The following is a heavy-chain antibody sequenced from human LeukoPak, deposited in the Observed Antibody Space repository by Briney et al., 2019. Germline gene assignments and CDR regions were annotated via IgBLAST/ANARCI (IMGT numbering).Heavy chain of an antibody. CDR1: GFTFSSYG. V-gene: IGHV3-23*01. CDR3: AARKVRGVWFYLDY. CDR2: IYDDNT. J-gene: IGHJ4*02. D-gene: IGHD3-10*01. Sequence: GGSLRLSCAASGFTFSSYGMHWVHQAPGKGLEWVSTIYDDNTYYADSVKGRFAISTDNSKNTLYLQMNSLRVEDTAVYFCAARKVRGVWFYLDYWGQGTLVTVSS.